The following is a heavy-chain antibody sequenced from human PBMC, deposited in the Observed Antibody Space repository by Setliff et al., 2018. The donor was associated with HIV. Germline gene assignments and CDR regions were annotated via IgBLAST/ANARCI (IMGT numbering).Heavy chain of an antibody. CDR1: GYSLTNYA. V-gene: IGHV1-3*04. CDR3: ARGPYCSSSTCYGPLYYYYYMDV. D-gene: IGHD2-2*01. CDR2: INSGNGNT. J-gene: IGHJ6*03. Sequence: SVKVSCKASGYSLTNYAMQWVRQAPGQRLEWMGWINSGNGNTKYSQKFQGRVSITRDTSANTAYMELSSLRSEDTAVYYCARGPYCSSSTCYGPLYYYYYMDVWGKGTTVTVSS.